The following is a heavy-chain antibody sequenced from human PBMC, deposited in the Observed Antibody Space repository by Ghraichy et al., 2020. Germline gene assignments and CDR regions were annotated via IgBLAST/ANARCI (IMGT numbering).Heavy chain of an antibody. V-gene: IGHV4-61*01. D-gene: IGHD2-2*01. CDR2: IYYSGST. CDR1: GGSVSSGSYY. CDR3: ARELGPAGGNWFDP. Sequence: SETLSLTCTVSGGSVSSGSYYWSWIRQPPGKGLEWIGYIYYSGSTNYNPSLKSRVTISVDTSKNQFSLKLSSVTAADTAVYYCARELGPAGGNWFDPWGQGTLVTVSS. J-gene: IGHJ5*02.